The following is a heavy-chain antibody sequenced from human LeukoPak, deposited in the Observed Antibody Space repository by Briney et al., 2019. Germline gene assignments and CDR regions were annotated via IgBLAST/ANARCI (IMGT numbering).Heavy chain of an antibody. V-gene: IGHV4-4*07. CDR2: IYTSGST. Sequence: PSETLSLTCTVSGGPISSYYWSWIRQPAGKGLEWIGRIYTSGSTNYNPSLKSRVTMSVDTSKNQFSLKLSSVTAADTAVYYCARDGDIVVVPAARPYFDWSHDAFDIWGQGTMVTVSS. CDR1: GGPISSYY. CDR3: ARDGDIVVVPAARPYFDWSHDAFDI. D-gene: IGHD2-2*01. J-gene: IGHJ3*02.